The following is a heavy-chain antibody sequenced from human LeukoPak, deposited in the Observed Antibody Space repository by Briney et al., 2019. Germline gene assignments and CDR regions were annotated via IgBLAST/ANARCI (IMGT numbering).Heavy chain of an antibody. CDR1: GYTFTSYD. D-gene: IGHD6-19*01. Sequence: ASVKVSCKASGYTFTSYDINWVRQATGQGLEWMGWMNPNSGNTGYAQKFQGRVTMTRNTSISTAYMELSSLRSEDTAVYYCARGGHGTSVAVAGTGDYWGQGTLVTVSS. V-gene: IGHV1-8*01. CDR3: ARGGHGTSVAVAGTGDY. CDR2: MNPNSGNT. J-gene: IGHJ4*02.